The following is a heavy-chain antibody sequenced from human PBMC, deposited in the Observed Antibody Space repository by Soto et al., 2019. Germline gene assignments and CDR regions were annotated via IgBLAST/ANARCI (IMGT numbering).Heavy chain of an antibody. J-gene: IGHJ3*01. Sequence: GASVKVSCKASGYTFTGYYMHWVRQAPGQGLEWMGWINPNSGGTNYAQKFQGWVTMTRDTSISTAYMELSRLRSDDTAVYYCAISTYTTPSGRGAIDVWGQGTMVTVSS. D-gene: IGHD2-15*01. CDR3: AISTYTTPSGRGAIDV. CDR1: GYTFTGYY. V-gene: IGHV1-2*04. CDR2: INPNSGGT.